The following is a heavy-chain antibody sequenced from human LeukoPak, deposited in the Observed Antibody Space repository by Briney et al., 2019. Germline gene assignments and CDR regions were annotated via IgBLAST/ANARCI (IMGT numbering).Heavy chain of an antibody. J-gene: IGHJ3*02. CDR3: AKSNGYGLVDI. CDR2: IKHDGST. CDR1: GGSFSGSS. Sequence: SEILSLTCTVYGGSFSGSSYYWVCISPPQGLEWIGEIKHDGSTTYSPSLKSRVTISLDTSRNQFSLKLNSVTAADTAVYYCAKSNGYGLVDIWGQGTMVSAS. D-gene: IGHD3-10*01. V-gene: IGHV4-34*01.